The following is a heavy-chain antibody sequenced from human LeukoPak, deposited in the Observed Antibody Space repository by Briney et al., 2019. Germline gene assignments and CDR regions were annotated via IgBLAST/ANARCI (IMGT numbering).Heavy chain of an antibody. V-gene: IGHV4-38-2*01. CDR1: GYSISLCYY. CDR2: IHHSGTA. Sequence: PSETLSLTCAVSGYSISLCYYWGWIRQPPGKGLEWIGSIHHSGTAYYNPSLKSRVTISVDKFKNQFSLNLSSVTAAESAVYYCARPFKDTTVTSGFDYWGQGTLVTVSS. CDR3: ARPFKDTTVTSGFDY. J-gene: IGHJ4*02. D-gene: IGHD4-17*01.